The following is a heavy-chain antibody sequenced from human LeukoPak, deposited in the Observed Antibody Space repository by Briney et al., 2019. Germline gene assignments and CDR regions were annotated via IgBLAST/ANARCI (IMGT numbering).Heavy chain of an antibody. CDR1: GFTFSSYD. CDR2: IGTAGDT. Sequence: SGGSLRLSCAAYGFTFSSYDMHWVRQATGKGLEWVSAIGTAGDTYYPGSVKGRFTISRENAKNSLYLQMNSLRAGDTAVYYCARAYSGSYYFDYWGQGTLVTVSS. D-gene: IGHD1-26*01. J-gene: IGHJ4*02. V-gene: IGHV3-13*01. CDR3: ARAYSGSYYFDY.